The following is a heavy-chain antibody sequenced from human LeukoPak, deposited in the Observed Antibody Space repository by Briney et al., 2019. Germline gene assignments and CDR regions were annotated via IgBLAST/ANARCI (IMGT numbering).Heavy chain of an antibody. D-gene: IGHD4-17*01. CDR1: GFTFSSYG. J-gene: IGHJ4*02. Sequence: PVRSLRLSCAASGFTFSSYGMHWVRQAPGKGLEWVAVISYDGSNKYYADSVKGRFTISRDNSKNTLYLQMNSLRAEDTAVYYCAKAYDYGDYGFDYWGQGTLVTVSS. CDR2: ISYDGSNK. V-gene: IGHV3-30*18. CDR3: AKAYDYGDYGFDY.